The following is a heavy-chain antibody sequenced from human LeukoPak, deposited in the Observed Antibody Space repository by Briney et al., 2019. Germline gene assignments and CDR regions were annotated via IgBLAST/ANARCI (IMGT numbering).Heavy chain of an antibody. V-gene: IGHV4-39*07. CDR2: IYYSGST. J-gene: IGHJ3*02. D-gene: IGHD1-14*01. CDR1: GGSISSSSYY. CDR3: ARARSPTGALDAFDI. Sequence: SETLSLTCTVSGGSISSSSYYWGWIRQPPGKGLEWIGSIYYSGSTNYNPSLKSRVIISPDTSKNQFSLKLSSVTAADTAVYYCARARSPTGALDAFDIWGLGTMVTVSS.